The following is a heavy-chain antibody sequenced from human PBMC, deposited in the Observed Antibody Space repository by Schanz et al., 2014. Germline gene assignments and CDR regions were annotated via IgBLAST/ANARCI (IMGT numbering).Heavy chain of an antibody. V-gene: IGHV3-23*01. CDR1: GFTFSSYA. Sequence: EGQLLESGGGLIQPGGSLRLSCAASGFTFSSYAMSWVRQAPGKGLEWVSTISASGGSTYYADSVKGRFTISRGNSKNTLYLQMNSLRAEDTSVYFCARVRRRIATPSTASFRNYYYNAMDVWGQGTTVTVSS. CDR3: ARVRRRIATPSTASFRNYYYNAMDV. J-gene: IGHJ6*02. D-gene: IGHD6-13*01. CDR2: ISASGGST.